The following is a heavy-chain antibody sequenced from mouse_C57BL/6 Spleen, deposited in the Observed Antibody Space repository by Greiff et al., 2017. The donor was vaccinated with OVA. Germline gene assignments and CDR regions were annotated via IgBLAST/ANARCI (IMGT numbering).Heavy chain of an antibody. V-gene: IGHV6-3*01. J-gene: IGHJ4*01. CDR3: AGRLLRYPYAIDY. D-gene: IGHD1-1*01. CDR1: GFTFSNYW. CDR2: ISLKSDNYAT. Sequence: EVQLVQSGAGLVQPGGSMKLSCVASGFTFSNYWMNWVRQSPEKGLEWVAQISLKSDNYATHYAVTVKGRFTISRDDSKSSVYLQMNNLRAEDTGIYYCAGRLLRYPYAIDYWGQGTTVTVSS.